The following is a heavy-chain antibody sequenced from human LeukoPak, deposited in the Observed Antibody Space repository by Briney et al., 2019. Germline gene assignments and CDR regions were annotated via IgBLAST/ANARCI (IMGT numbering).Heavy chain of an antibody. D-gene: IGHD3-22*01. V-gene: IGHV3-53*01. Sequence: GGSLRLSCAASGFTVSSNYMTWVRQAPGKGLEWVSFVYSGGSTYYEDSVKGRFTISRDSSKNTLFLQMNSLRVGDTAVYYCARAGYYDSSGFYAPDAFDIWGQGTVVTVSS. CDR1: GFTVSSNY. CDR2: VYSGGST. J-gene: IGHJ3*02. CDR3: ARAGYYDSSGFYAPDAFDI.